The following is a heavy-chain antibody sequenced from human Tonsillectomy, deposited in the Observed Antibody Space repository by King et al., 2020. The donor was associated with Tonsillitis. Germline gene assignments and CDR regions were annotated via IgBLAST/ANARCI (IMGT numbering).Heavy chain of an antibody. Sequence: VQLVESGGDVVQPGRSLRLSCAASGFTFSNYGMHWVRQAPGKGLEWVAIIWYDGSNKYYGDSVKGRFIISRDNSKNTLFLEMNSLRADDTGVYYCARGVWGAPFQNWGQGTLVTVSS. CDR1: GFTFSNYG. V-gene: IGHV3-33*08. CDR2: IWYDGSNK. D-gene: IGHD1-26*01. J-gene: IGHJ1*01. CDR3: ARGVWGAPFQN.